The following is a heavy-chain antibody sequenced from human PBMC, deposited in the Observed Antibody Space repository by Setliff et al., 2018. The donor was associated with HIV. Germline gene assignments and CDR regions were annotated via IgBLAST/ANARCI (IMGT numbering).Heavy chain of an antibody. J-gene: IGHJ3*01. CDR3: AARVLSDAFDV. V-gene: IGHV4-59*03. CDR2: VTYSGTT. CDR1: GGSISRDY. Sequence: SETLSLTCSVSGGSISRDYWTWIRQPPGKGLEWVGYVTYSGTTKYSPSLNSRVTISIDTSKNQFSLKLSPATAADTAIYYCAARVLSDAFDVWGQGAMVTVS.